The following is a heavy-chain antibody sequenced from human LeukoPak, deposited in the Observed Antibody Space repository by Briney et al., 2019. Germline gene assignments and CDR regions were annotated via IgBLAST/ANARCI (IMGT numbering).Heavy chain of an antibody. V-gene: IGHV3-15*01. CDR3: TTDTGSRGYYVDAFDI. D-gene: IGHD3-22*01. CDR2: IKSKTDGGTT. J-gene: IGHJ3*02. Sequence: GGSLRLSCAASGFTFSNAWMSWVRQAPGKGLEWVGRIKSKTDGGTTDYAAPVKGRFTISRDDSKNTLYLQMNSLKTEDTAVYYCTTDTGSRGYYVDAFDIWGQGTMVTVSS. CDR1: GFTFSNAW.